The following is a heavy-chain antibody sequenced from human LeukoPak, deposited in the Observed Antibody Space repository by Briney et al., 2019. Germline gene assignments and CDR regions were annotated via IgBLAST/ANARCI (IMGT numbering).Heavy chain of an antibody. Sequence: GGSLRLSCAASGFTFSSYAMNWVRQAPGRGLEWVSYIGPSGTSIYYADSVKGRFTISRDNARTSLYLQMNSLRAEDTAVYYCAELGITMIGGVWGKGTTVTISS. J-gene: IGHJ6*04. CDR3: AELGITMIGGV. V-gene: IGHV3-48*03. CDR1: GFTFSSYA. CDR2: IGPSGTSI. D-gene: IGHD3-10*02.